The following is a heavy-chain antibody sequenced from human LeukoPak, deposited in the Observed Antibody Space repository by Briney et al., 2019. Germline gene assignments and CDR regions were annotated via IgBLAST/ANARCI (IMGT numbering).Heavy chain of an antibody. D-gene: IGHD4-23*01. J-gene: IGHJ4*02. Sequence: PGESLRLSCAASGFTFSSSAMSWVHQAPGKGLEWVSAISNNGGYTYYADSVQGRFTISRDNAKNSLYLQMNSLRAEDTALYYCAKDTSPGGNSLDYWGQGTLVTVSS. CDR1: GFTFSSSA. CDR3: AKDTSPGGNSLDY. CDR2: ISNNGGYT. V-gene: IGHV3-23*01.